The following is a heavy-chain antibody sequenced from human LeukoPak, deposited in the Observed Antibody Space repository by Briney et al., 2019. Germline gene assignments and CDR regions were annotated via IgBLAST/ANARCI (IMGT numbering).Heavy chain of an antibody. CDR3: ARLTFGGVIGFDY. CDR1: GVTFSSYS. V-gene: IGHV3-21*01. J-gene: IGHJ4*02. CDR2: ISSSGSHM. D-gene: IGHD3-16*02. Sequence: GGSLRLSCAASGVTFSSYSMNWVRQAPGKGLEWVSSISSSGSHMYYADSVKGRFIISRDNAKNSLYLQMNSLRAEDTAVYYCARLTFGGVIGFDYWGQGTLVTVSS.